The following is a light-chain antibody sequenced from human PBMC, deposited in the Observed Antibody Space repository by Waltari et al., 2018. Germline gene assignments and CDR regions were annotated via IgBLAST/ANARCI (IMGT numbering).Light chain of an antibody. CDR2: AAS. V-gene: IGKV1-17*03. CDR3: LQYKGYPFT. CDR1: QGISNY. J-gene: IGKJ2*01. Sequence: DIQMTQSPSAMSASVGDRVTITCRASQGISNYLAWFQQKPGKVPKRLIYAASRGAPSRCSGSGSGTEFTLTISSLQPEDSASYYCLQYKGYPFTFGQGTKLEIK.